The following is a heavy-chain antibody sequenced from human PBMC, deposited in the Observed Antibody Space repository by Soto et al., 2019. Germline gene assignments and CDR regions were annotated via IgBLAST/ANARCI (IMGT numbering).Heavy chain of an antibody. Sequence: ASETLSLTCAVYGGSFSGYYWSWIRQPPGKGLEWIGEINHSGSTNYNPSLKSRVTISVDTSKNQFSLKLSSVTAADTAVYYCARDYGGNTYYFDYWGQGTLVTVSS. V-gene: IGHV4-34*01. CDR3: ARDYGGNTYYFDY. D-gene: IGHD4-17*01. CDR1: GGSFSGYY. J-gene: IGHJ4*02. CDR2: INHSGST.